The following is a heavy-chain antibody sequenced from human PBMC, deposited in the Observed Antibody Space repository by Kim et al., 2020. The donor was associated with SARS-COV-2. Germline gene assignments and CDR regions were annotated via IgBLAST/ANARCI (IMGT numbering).Heavy chain of an antibody. D-gene: IGHD3-9*01. Sequence: NYAQKLQGRVTMTTDTSTSTAYMELRSLRSDDTAVYYCARAFGILGLFDYWGQGTLVTVSS. J-gene: IGHJ4*02. V-gene: IGHV1-18*01. CDR3: ARAFGILGLFDY.